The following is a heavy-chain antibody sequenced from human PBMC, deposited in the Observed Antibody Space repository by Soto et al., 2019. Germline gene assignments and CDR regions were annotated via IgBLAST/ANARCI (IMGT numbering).Heavy chain of an antibody. CDR3: ARGGGGRQNHFDP. D-gene: IGHD2-15*01. CDR1: GGSITSDDYY. J-gene: IGHJ5*02. V-gene: IGHV4-30-4*01. CDR2: IYYSGST. Sequence: QVQLQESGPGLVKPSQTLSLTCTVSGGSITSDDYYWSWIRQPPGKGLEWIGYIYYSGSTYYNPSLKSRFTMSVDTSKNQFSLKLTSVTAADTAVYYCARGGGGRQNHFDPWGQGTLVTVSS.